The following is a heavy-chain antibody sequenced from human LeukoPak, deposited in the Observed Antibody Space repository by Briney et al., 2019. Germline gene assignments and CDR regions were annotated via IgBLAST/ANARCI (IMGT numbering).Heavy chain of an antibody. V-gene: IGHV4-34*01. D-gene: IGHD6-19*01. J-gene: IGHJ4*02. CDR1: GGSFSGYY. Sequence: PSETLSLTCAVYGGSFSGYYWSWIRQPPGKGLEWIGEINHSGSTNYNPSLKSRVTISGDTSKNQFSLKLSSVTAADTAMYHCARESTTVAGTFDYWGQGTLVTVSS. CDR3: ARESTTVAGTFDY. CDR2: INHSGST.